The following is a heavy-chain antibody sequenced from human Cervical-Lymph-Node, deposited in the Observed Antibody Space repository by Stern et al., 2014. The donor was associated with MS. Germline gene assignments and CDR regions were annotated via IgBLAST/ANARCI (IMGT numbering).Heavy chain of an antibody. CDR3: ARVPGIAAAGYGMDV. Sequence: QVQLQESGPGLVKPSETLSLTCTVSGGSISSYYWSWIRQPPGKGLEWVWYIYYSGSTNYNPSLKSRVTISVDTSKNQFSLKLSSVTAADTAVYYCARVPGIAAAGYGMDVWGQGTTVTVSS. J-gene: IGHJ6*02. D-gene: IGHD6-13*01. CDR2: IYYSGST. CDR1: GGSISSYY. V-gene: IGHV4-59*01.